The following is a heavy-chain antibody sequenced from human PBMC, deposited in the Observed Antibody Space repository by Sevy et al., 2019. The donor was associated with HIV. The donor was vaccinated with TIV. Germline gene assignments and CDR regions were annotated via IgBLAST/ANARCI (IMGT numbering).Heavy chain of an antibody. V-gene: IGHV1-8*03. CDR2: MNPNSGNT. CDR1: GYTFTSYD. D-gene: IGHD3-22*01. J-gene: IGHJ3*02. CDR3: ARVIEGHTYYYDSSGPGAFDI. Sequence: ASVKVSCKASGYTFTSYDIHWVRQATGQGLEWMGWMNPNSGNTGYAQKFQGKVTITRNTSISTAYMELSSLRSEDTAVYYWARVIEGHTYYYDSSGPGAFDIWGQGTMVTVSS.